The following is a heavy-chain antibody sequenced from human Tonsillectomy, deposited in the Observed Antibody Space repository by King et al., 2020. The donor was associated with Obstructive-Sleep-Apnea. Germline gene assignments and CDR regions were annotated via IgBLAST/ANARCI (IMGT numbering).Heavy chain of an antibody. CDR2: INPNSGGT. V-gene: IGHV1-2*04. J-gene: IGHJ3*01. CDR1: GYTFTGYY. Sequence: VQLVESGAEVKKPGASVKVSCKASGYTFTGYYMHWVRQAPGQGLEWMGWINPNSGGTNYAQKFQGWVTMTRDTSISTAYMELSRLSSDDTAVYYCARGQNRTSTVLILWGQGTMVTVSS. D-gene: IGHD1-14*01. CDR3: ARGQNRTSTVLIL.